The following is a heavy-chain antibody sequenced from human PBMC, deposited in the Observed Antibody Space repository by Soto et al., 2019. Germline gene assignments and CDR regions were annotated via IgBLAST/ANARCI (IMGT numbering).Heavy chain of an antibody. V-gene: IGHV1-3*01. CDR3: ARDDSGYDYLFDY. D-gene: IGHD5-12*01. Sequence: ASVKVSCKASGYTLTSYAMHWVRQAPGQRLEWMGWINAGNGNTKYSQKFQGRVTITRDTSASTAYMELSSLRSEDTAVYYCARDDSGYDYLFDYWGQGTLVTVSS. CDR1: GYTLTSYA. J-gene: IGHJ4*02. CDR2: INAGNGNT.